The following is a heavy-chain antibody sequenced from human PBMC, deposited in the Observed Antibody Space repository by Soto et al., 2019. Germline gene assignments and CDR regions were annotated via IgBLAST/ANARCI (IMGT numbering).Heavy chain of an antibody. J-gene: IGHJ3*02. V-gene: IGHV4-39*07. D-gene: IGHD3-22*01. CDR2: IYYSGST. Sequence: SETLSLTCTVSGGSISSSSYYWGWIRQSPGKGLEWIGSIYYSGSTYYNPSLKSRVTISVDMSKNQFSLKLSSVTAADTAVYYCARVARDSSDAFDIWGQGTMVTVSS. CDR3: ARVARDSSDAFDI. CDR1: GGSISSSSYY.